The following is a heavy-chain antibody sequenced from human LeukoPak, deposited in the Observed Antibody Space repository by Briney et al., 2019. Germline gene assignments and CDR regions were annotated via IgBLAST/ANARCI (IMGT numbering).Heavy chain of an antibody. V-gene: IGHV3-11*01. J-gene: IGHJ4*02. CDR3: ARDLGRSWPLWFGPGHDY. D-gene: IGHD3-10*01. CDR2: ISSSGSTI. CDR1: GFTFSDYY. Sequence: GGSLRLSCAASGFTFSDYYMSWIRQAPGKGLEWVSYISSSGSTIYYADSVKGRFTISRDNAKNSLYLQMNSLRAEDTAVYYCARDLGRSWPLWFGPGHDYWGQGTLVTASS.